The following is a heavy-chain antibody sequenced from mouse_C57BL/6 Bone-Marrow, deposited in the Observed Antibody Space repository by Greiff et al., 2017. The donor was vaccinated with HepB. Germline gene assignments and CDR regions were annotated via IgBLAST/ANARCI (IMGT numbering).Heavy chain of an antibody. CDR3: AIEQRGRAMDY. Sequence: QVQLQQPGAELVKPGASVKVSCKASGYTFTSYWMHWVKQRPGQGLEWIGRIHPSDSDTNYNQKFKGKATLTVDKSSSPAYMQLSRLTSEDSAVYYCAIEQRGRAMDYWGQGTAVTVSS. D-gene: IGHD6-1*01. V-gene: IGHV1-74*01. CDR1: GYTFTSYW. J-gene: IGHJ4*01. CDR2: IHPSDSDT.